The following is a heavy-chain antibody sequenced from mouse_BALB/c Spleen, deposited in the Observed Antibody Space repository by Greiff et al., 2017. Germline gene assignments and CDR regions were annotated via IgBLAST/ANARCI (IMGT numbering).Heavy chain of an antibody. D-gene: IGHD2-4*01. CDR1: GFTFSSFG. J-gene: IGHJ3*01. CDR2: ISSGSSTI. Sequence: DVQLVESGGGLVQPGGSRKLSCAASGFTFSSFGMHWVRQAPEKGLEWVAYISSGSSTIYYADTVKGRFTISRDNPKNTLFLQMTSLRSEDTAMYYCATITTAFAYWGQGTLVTVSA. V-gene: IGHV5-17*02. CDR3: ATITTAFAY.